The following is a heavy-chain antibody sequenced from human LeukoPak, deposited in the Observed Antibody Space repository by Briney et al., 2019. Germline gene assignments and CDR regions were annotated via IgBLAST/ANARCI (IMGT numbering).Heavy chain of an antibody. Sequence: ASVKVSCKASGYTFTSYGISWVRQAPGQGLEWMGWISAYNGNTNYAQKLQGRVTMTTDTSTSTAYMELRSLRSGDTAVYYCARDLFPYDYGGNSVNWGQGTLVTVSS. CDR2: ISAYNGNT. CDR1: GYTFTSYG. J-gene: IGHJ4*02. CDR3: ARDLFPYDYGGNSVN. V-gene: IGHV1-18*01. D-gene: IGHD4-17*01.